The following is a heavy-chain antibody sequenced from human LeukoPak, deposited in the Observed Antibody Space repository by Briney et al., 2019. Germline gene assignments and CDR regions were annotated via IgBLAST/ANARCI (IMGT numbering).Heavy chain of an antibody. Sequence: GSLSLSCAASGFTFSCYWMHWVRQAPGEGLVWVSRINSEGSSTSYADSVKGRFTISRDNAKNTLYLQMNSLRAEDTAVYHCGRDMDSSGWNYYYGMDVWGQGTTVTVSS. J-gene: IGHJ6*02. V-gene: IGHV3-74*01. CDR2: INSEGSST. CDR1: GFTFSCYW. CDR3: GRDMDSSGWNYYYGMDV. D-gene: IGHD6-19*01.